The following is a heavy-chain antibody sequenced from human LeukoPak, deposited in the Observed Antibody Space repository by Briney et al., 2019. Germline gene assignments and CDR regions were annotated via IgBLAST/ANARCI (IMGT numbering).Heavy chain of an antibody. CDR2: ISGSATFI. CDR1: GFSFGSST. CDR3: ARSRVWGSSLVDY. J-gene: IGHJ4*02. D-gene: IGHD3-16*01. Sequence: GGSLRLSCAASGFSFGSSTMNWVRQAPGKGLEWVSCISGSATFIYYADSVKGRFTISRDNAKNTLYLQMNSLRAEDTAVYYCARSRVWGSSLVDYWGQGTLVTVSS. V-gene: IGHV3-21*01.